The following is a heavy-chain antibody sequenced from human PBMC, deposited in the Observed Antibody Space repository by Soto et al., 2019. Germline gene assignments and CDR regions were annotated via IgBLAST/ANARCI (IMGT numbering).Heavy chain of an antibody. CDR2: FDPEDGET. CDR3: ATNLEGNYDILTGPSGI. V-gene: IGHV1-24*01. D-gene: IGHD3-9*01. J-gene: IGHJ3*02. Sequence: ASVKVSCTVSGYTLTELSMHWVRQAPGKGLEWMGGFDPEDGETIYAQKFQGRVTMTEDTSTDTAYMELSSLRSEDTAVYYCATNLEGNYDILTGPSGIWGQGTMVTVSS. CDR1: GYTLTELS.